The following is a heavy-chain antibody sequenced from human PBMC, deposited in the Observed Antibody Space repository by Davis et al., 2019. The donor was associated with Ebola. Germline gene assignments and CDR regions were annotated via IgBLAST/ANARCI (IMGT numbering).Heavy chain of an antibody. V-gene: IGHV4-34*01. CDR1: GGSFSGYY. D-gene: IGHD6-13*01. Sequence: MPSETLSLTCAVYGGSFSGYYWSWIRQPPGKGLEWIGEINHSGSTKYNPSLKSRVTVLVDTSKNQFSLKLSSVTAADTAVYYCARQAAAALDGLIWGQGTLVTVSS. CDR3: ARQAAAALDGLI. CDR2: INHSGST. J-gene: IGHJ4*02.